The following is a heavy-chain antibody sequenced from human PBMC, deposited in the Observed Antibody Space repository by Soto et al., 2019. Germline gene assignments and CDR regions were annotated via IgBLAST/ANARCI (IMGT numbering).Heavy chain of an antibody. CDR2: ISGSGGRT. CDR1: GFTFSSYA. J-gene: IGHJ1*01. CDR3: SKDPGSGSLRRAEYFEH. D-gene: IGHD1-26*01. V-gene: IGHV3-23*01. Sequence: GGSLRLSCAASGFTFSSYAMSWVRQAPGKGLEWVSAISGSGGRTYYADSVKGRFTISRDNSKNTLYLQMNSLRAEDTAVYYCSKDPGSGSLRRAEYFEHWGQGTLVTVSS.